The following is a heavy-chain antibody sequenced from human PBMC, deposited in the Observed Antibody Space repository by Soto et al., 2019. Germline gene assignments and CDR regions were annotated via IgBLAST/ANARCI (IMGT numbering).Heavy chain of an antibody. V-gene: IGHV1-2*02. CDR3: ARERYQVISDGMDV. Sequence: QVQLVQSGAEVKTPGASVRVSCKASGYTFTGYYIHWMREAPGQGLEWMGWINPQTGGTSYAQKFQGRVTLSRDTSINTAYLELSRLRFDDAAVYFCARERYQVISDGMDVWGQGTTVTVSS. CDR2: INPQTGGT. J-gene: IGHJ6*02. D-gene: IGHD2-2*01. CDR1: GYTFTGYY.